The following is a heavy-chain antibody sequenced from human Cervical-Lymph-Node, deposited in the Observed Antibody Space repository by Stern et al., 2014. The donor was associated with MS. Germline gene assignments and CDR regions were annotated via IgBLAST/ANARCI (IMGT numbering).Heavy chain of an antibody. Sequence: QLQLQESGPGLVKPSQTLSLTCTVSGGSISSGSYYWSWIRQPAGKGLEWIGRIYTSGSTNYNPSLKSRVTISVDKSKNQFPLKLSSVTAADTAVYYCAREYDAFDIWGQGTMVTVSS. J-gene: IGHJ3*02. V-gene: IGHV4-61*02. CDR3: AREYDAFDI. CDR2: IYTSGST. CDR1: GGSISSGSYY.